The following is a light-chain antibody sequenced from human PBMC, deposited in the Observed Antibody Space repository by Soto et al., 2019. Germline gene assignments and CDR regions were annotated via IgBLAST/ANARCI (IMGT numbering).Light chain of an antibody. CDR1: SSNIGAGYD. Sequence: QSVLTQPPSVSGAPGQRVTISCTGSSSNIGAGYDVHWYQQLPGTAPKLLIYDDSNRPSGVPDRFSGSKSGTSASLAITRLQAEDEADYYCQSYDSSLSGAIFGGGTKLTVL. CDR3: QSYDSSLSGAI. V-gene: IGLV1-40*01. J-gene: IGLJ2*01. CDR2: DDS.